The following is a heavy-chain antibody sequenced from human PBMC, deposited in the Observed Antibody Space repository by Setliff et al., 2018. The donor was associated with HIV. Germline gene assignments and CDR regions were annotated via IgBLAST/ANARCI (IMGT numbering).Heavy chain of an antibody. D-gene: IGHD3-22*01. J-gene: IGHJ4*02. CDR3: AKELAASGLGYFDS. Sequence: GGSLRLSCAASGFTFSNYAMSWVRQAPGEGLEWVSTILSTGERTFYADSVKGRFTISRDNSKNTVYLQMNSLRAEATAEYYCAKELAASGLGYFDSWGRGILVTVSS. V-gene: IGHV3-23*01. CDR1: GFTFSNYA. CDR2: ILSTGERT.